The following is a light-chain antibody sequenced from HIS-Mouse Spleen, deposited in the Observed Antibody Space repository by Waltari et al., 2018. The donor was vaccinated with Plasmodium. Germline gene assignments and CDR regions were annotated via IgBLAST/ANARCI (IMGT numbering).Light chain of an antibody. J-gene: IGLJ3*02. CDR2: EAS. CDR1: ALPKKY. CDR3: YSTDSSGNHRV. V-gene: IGLV3-10*01. Sequence: SYELTQPPSVSVSPGQTARITCSGDALPKKYAYWYQQKSGQAPVLVIYEASKRPSGLPGRFSGASSGTMATWTISGAQVEDEADYYCYSTDSSGNHRVFGGGTKLTVL.